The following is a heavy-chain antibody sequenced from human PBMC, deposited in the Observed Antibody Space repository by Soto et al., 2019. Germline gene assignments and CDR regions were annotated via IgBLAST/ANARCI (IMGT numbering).Heavy chain of an antibody. Sequence: PGGSLRLSCSASGFTFSSYAMHWVRQAPGKGLEYVSSISTNKGSTHYADSEKGRFNISRDNSMNTQYLQMSSLRADDTAVYYCVKGEYYYDSSGYYPFDYWGQGT. CDR3: VKGEYYYDSSGYYPFDY. CDR2: ISTNKGST. V-gene: IGHV3-64D*06. CDR1: GFTFSSYA. D-gene: IGHD3-22*01. J-gene: IGHJ4*02.